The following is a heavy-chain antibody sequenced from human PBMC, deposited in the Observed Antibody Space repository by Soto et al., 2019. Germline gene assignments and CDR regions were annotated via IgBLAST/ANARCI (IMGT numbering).Heavy chain of an antibody. Sequence: SETLSLTCAVYGGSFSGYYWTWIRQPPGTGLERIGEINHSGSTNYNPSHKSRDTISVDTSKNQLSLKLTSVTAADTAVYYCARDKITGLFDYWGQGTLVTVSS. CDR1: GGSFSGYY. J-gene: IGHJ4*02. CDR3: ARDKITGLFDY. CDR2: INHSGST. D-gene: IGHD2-8*02. V-gene: IGHV4-34*01.